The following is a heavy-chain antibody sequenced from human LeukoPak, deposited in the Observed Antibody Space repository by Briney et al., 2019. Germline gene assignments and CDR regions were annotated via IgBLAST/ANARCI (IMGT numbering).Heavy chain of an antibody. D-gene: IGHD6-19*01. J-gene: IGHJ4*02. Sequence: SATLSLTCTASGGSISSYYWSWIRQPPGQGVEWFGYIYYSGSTNYNPSLKSRVTISVDTSKNQFSLKLSSVTAADTAVYYCARVRWYSSGWLDVGFDYWGQGTLVTVSS. CDR3: ARVRWYSSGWLDVGFDY. CDR1: GGSISSYY. V-gene: IGHV4-59*01. CDR2: IYYSGST.